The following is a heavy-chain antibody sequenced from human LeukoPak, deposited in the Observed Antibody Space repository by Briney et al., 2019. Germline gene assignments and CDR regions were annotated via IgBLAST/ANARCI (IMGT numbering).Heavy chain of an antibody. CDR1: XXTXSSYS. Sequence: SLRLSXXASXXTXSSYSMNWVRQAPGKGLEWVSYISSSSSTIYYADSVKGRFTISRDNAKNSLYLQMNSLRAEDTAVYYCARDTYDSSGPDFDYWGQGTLVTVSS. CDR2: ISSSSSTI. CDR3: ARDTYDSSGPDFDY. V-gene: IGHV3-48*01. D-gene: IGHD3-22*01. J-gene: IGHJ4*02.